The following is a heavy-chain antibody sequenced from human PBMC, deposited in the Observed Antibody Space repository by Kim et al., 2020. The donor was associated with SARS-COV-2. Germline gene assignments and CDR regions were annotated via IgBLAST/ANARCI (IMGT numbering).Heavy chain of an antibody. V-gene: IGHV3-43*02. D-gene: IGHD6-13*01. CDR1: GFTFDDYA. J-gene: IGHJ2*01. CDR2: ISGDGGST. CDR3: AKDFVGRLQQQLATGDWYFDL. Sequence: GGSLRLSCAASGFTFDDYAMHWVRQAPGKGLEWVSLISGDGGSTYYADSVKGRFTISRDNSKNSLYLQMNSLRTEDTALYYCAKDFVGRLQQQLATGDWYFDLWGRGTLVTVSS.